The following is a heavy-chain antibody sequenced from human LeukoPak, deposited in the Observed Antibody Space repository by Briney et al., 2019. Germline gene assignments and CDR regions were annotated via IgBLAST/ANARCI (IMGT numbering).Heavy chain of an antibody. CDR1: GDSVSSNSVA. J-gene: IGHJ4*02. V-gene: IGHV6-1*01. Sequence: SQTLSLTCAISGDSVSSNSVAWNWITQSPSRGLEWLGRTYYRSTWYSDYAASVKSRVTINPDTSKNQFSLQLNSVTPEDTAVYYCARRATGGIDYWGQGILVTVSS. D-gene: IGHD2-8*02. CDR2: TYYRSTWYS. CDR3: ARRATGGIDY.